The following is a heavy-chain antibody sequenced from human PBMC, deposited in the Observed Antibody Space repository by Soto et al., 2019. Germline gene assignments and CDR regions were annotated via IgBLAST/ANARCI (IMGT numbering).Heavy chain of an antibody. CDR2: ISSSSSTI. V-gene: IGHV3-48*02. CDR3: ARYYYDSSGYYYHFAY. D-gene: IGHD3-22*01. Sequence: GGSLRLSCAASGFTFSSYSMNWVRQAPGKGLEWVSYISSSSSTIYYADSVKGRFTISRDNAKNSLYLQMNSLRDEDTAVYYCARYYYDSSGYYYHFAYWGQGTLVTVSS. J-gene: IGHJ4*02. CDR1: GFTFSSYS.